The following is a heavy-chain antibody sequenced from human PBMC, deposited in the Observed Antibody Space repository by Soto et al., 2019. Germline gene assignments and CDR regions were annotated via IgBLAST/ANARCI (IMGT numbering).Heavy chain of an antibody. CDR3: ATDTPGFGQGEFEY. D-gene: IGHD3-10*01. Sequence: GSLRLSCSASGFTFSDSWMSLVLQTPGKGLEWVGLIKSKSGGGTTHYAAPVKGRFTISRDDSKNTVYLQMNGLKTEDTAVYYCATDTPGFGQGEFEYWGQGTLVTVSS. V-gene: IGHV3-15*01. CDR1: GFTFSDSW. J-gene: IGHJ4*02. CDR2: IKSKSGGGTT.